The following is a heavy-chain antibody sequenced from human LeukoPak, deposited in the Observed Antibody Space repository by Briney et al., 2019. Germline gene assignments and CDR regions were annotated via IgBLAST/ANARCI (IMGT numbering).Heavy chain of an antibody. CDR1: GGSISGYY. J-gene: IGHJ4*02. D-gene: IGHD3-22*01. Sequence: SETLSLTCSVSGGSISGYYWSWFRQPPGKRLEWFGWIHNSGSTENNPSLKSRVTMSVDTSKNQISLRLYSVTAADTAVYYCVREGYDSSGYYLDSWGQGTLVTVSS. CDR3: VREGYDSSGYYLDS. V-gene: IGHV4-59*01. CDR2: IHNSGST.